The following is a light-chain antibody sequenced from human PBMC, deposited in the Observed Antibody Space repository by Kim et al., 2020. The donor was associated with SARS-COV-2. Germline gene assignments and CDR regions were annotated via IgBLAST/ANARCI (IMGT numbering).Light chain of an antibody. CDR1: KSVASNQ. J-gene: IGKJ2*01. CDR2: GAS. Sequence: EMVLTQSQAILSLSPGERATRSCRASKSVASNQLGWYRQKLGQAPRLLIYGASTRATGIPDRFSGSGSGTDFTLTINRVEPEDFAVYYCQQYGDSSNTFGQGTKLEI. V-gene: IGKV3-20*01. CDR3: QQYGDSSNT.